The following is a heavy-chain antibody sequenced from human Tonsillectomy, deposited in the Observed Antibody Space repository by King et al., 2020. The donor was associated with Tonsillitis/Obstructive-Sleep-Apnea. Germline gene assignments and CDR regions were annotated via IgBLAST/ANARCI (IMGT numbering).Heavy chain of an antibody. CDR3: TRGRVPADILGDYYYYYMDV. V-gene: IGHV3-49*04. D-gene: IGHD2-2*02. CDR2: IRSEAYGETT. CDR1: GFTFGDFA. J-gene: IGHJ6*03. Sequence: VQLVESGGGLVPPGRSLRLSCTASGFTFGDFAMSWVRQAPGQGLEWVSFIRSEAYGETTEYAASVKGRFTISRDDSKSIAYLQMNSLKTEDTAVYYCTRGRVPADILGDYYYYYMDVWGKGTTVTVSS.